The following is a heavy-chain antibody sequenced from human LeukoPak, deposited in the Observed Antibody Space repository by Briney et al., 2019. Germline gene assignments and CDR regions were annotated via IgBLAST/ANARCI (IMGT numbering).Heavy chain of an antibody. V-gene: IGHV3-23*01. CDR2: LSGGDGST. J-gene: IGHJ4*02. CDR3: AKGSSAYYPGALYIDH. D-gene: IGHD3-22*01. CDR1: GFTFSTSA. Sequence: PGGPLRLSCAVFGFTFSTSAMSWFRQAPGKGLEGVSTLSGGDGSTFYADSVKGRFTLSRDSSKNTLFLQMDSLRAGDTALYYCAKGSSAYYPGALYIDHWGQGTQVTVSS.